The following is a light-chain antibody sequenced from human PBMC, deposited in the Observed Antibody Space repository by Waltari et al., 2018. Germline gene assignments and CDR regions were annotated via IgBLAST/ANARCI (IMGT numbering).Light chain of an antibody. Sequence: QLVLTQSPSASASLGASVKLTCTLSSGHINNVIAWLQQRPEKGPRYLMKVNRDGSDNTGDDVPDRFAGSGSGAERYLSISSLQSEDEADYICQTGGHGTWVFGGGTKLTVL. CDR3: QTGGHGTWV. J-gene: IGLJ3*02. CDR1: SGHINNV. CDR2: VNRDGSD. V-gene: IGLV4-69*01.